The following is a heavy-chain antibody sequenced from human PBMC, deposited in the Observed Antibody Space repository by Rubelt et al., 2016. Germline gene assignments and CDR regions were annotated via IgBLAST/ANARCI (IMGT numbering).Heavy chain of an antibody. J-gene: IGHJ4*02. D-gene: IGHD3-16*01. CDR3: AKEVNGGSFDY. Sequence: ASGFTFDDYTMHWVRQAPGKGLEWVSLISWDGGSTYYADSVKGRFTISRDNSKNSLYLQMNSLRTADTALYYCAKEVNGGSFDYWGQGTLVTVSS. CDR2: ISWDGGST. CDR1: GFTFDDYT. V-gene: IGHV3-43*01.